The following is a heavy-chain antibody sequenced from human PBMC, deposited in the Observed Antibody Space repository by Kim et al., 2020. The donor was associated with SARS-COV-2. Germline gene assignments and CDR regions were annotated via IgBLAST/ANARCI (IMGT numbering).Heavy chain of an antibody. D-gene: IGHD2-8*01. CDR3: AKDLMGQLYAFDI. J-gene: IGHJ3*02. Sequence: YADSVKGRFTISRDNSKNTLYLQMNSLRAEDTAVYYCAKDLMGQLYAFDIWGQGTMVTVSS. V-gene: IGHV3-23*01.